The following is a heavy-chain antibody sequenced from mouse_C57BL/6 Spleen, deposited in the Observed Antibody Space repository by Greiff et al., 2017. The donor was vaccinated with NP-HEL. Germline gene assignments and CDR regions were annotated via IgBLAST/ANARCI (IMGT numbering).Heavy chain of an antibody. CDR1: GYSITSGYY. CDR3: ARAPGYDGYGGYYFDY. CDR2: ISYDGSN. J-gene: IGHJ2*01. D-gene: IGHD2-3*01. Sequence: EVKLQESGPGLVKPSQSLSLTCSVTGYSITSGYYWNWIRQFPGNKLEWMGYISYDGSNNYNPSLKNRISITRDTSKNQFFLKLNSVTTEDTATYYCARAPGYDGYGGYYFDYWGQGTTLTVSS. V-gene: IGHV3-6*01.